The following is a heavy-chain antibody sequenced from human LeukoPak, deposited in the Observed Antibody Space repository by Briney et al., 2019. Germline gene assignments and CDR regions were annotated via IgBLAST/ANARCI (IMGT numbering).Heavy chain of an antibody. V-gene: IGHV4-39*07. D-gene: IGHD3-16*01. CDR2: IYYSGST. Sequence: ASETLSLTCTVSGGSISSSSYYWGWIRQPPGKGLEWIGSIYYSGSTYYNPSLKSRVTISVDTSKNQFSLKLSSVTAADTAVYYCSVGEELDYWGQGTLVTVSS. J-gene: IGHJ4*02. CDR1: GGSISSSSYY. CDR3: SVGEELDY.